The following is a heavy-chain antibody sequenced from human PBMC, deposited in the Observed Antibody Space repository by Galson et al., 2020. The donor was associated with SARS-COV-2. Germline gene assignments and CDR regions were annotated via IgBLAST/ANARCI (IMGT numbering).Heavy chain of an antibody. CDR1: GFTFSSYA. CDR2: ISGSGAST. Sequence: GGSLRLSCAASGFTFSSYAMNWVRQAPGKRLEWVSAISGSGASTYYADSVKGRFTISRDNSKNTLYLQMNSLRAEDTAVYYCAKMEGIAVAAMPHWGQGTLVTVSS. V-gene: IGHV3-23*01. J-gene: IGHJ4*02. CDR3: AKMEGIAVAAMPH. D-gene: IGHD6-19*01.